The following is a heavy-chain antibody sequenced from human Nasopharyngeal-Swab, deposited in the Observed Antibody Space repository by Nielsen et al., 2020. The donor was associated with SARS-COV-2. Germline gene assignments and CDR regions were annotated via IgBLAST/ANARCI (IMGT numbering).Heavy chain of an antibody. CDR3: AKADPIWEGFDY. CDR1: GFTFSSYG. Sequence: GESLKISCAASGFTFSSYGMHWVRQAPGKGLEWVAFIWYDGSNKYYADSVKGRFTISRDNSKNTLYLQMNSLRAEDTAVYYCAKADPIWEGFDYWGQGTLVTVSS. V-gene: IGHV3-30*02. D-gene: IGHD1-26*01. CDR2: IWYDGSNK. J-gene: IGHJ4*02.